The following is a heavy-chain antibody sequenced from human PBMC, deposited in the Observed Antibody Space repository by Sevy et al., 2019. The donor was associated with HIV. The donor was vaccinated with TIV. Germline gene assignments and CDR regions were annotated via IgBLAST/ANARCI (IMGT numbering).Heavy chain of an antibody. J-gene: IGHJ4*02. CDR3: AKDIGATGIAVVAN. D-gene: IGHD6-19*01. V-gene: IGHV3-9*01. CDR2: LNWDSGSV. Sequence: GGSLRLSCAASGFTFDDFAMHWVRQVPGKGLEWVSGLNWDSGSVAYADSVKGRFTISRDNAKNALFLQMNSLRAEDTALYSCAKDIGATGIAVVANWGQGIQVTVSS. CDR1: GFTFDDFA.